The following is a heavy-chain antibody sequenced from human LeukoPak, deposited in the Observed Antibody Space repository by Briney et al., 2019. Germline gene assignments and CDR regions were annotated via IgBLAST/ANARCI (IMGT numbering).Heavy chain of an antibody. J-gene: IGHJ6*03. V-gene: IGHV3-21*01. CDR3: ARAQKTYYYYYYMDV. Sequence: GGSLRLSCAASGFTFSSYSMNWVRQAPGKGLEWVSSISSSSSYIYYADSVKGRFTISRDNAKNSLYLQMNSLRAEDTAVYYCARAQKTYYYYYYMDVWGKGTTVTVSS. CDR2: ISSSSSYI. CDR1: GFTFSSYS.